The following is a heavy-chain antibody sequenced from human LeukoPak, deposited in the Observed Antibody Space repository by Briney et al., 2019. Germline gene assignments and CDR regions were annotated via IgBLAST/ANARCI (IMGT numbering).Heavy chain of an antibody. D-gene: IGHD3-3*01. J-gene: IGHJ4*02. V-gene: IGHV3-48*03. CDR2: ISTTGSTI. CDR1: GFTFSSYE. CDR3: ATTTVRFLEWLPRSPFDY. Sequence: GGSLRLSCAASGFTFSSYEMNWVRQAPGKGLEWVSYISTTGSTIYYADSVKGRFTISRDNAKNSLYLQMNSLRAEDTAVYYCATTTVRFLEWLPRSPFDYWGQGTLVTVSS.